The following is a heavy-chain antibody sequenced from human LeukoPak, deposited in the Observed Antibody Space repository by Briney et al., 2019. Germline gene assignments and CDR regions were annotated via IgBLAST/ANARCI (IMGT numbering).Heavy chain of an antibody. CDR1: GFTFSSYA. D-gene: IGHD3-22*01. V-gene: IGHV3-23*01. CDR3: AKDHGDYNDISGSQYNWFDP. J-gene: IGHJ5*02. CDR2: ISGSVGST. Sequence: WGSLRLSCAASGFTFSSYAMSWVRQAPGQGLEWVSGISGSVGSTYYADSVKGRVTITRDNSKNTLYLQMSSLRAEDTAVYYCAKDHGDYNDISGSQYNWFDPWGQGALVTVSS.